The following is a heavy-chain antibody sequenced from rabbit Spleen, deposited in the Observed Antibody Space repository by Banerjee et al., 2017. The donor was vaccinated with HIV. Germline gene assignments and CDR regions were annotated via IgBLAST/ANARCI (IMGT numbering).Heavy chain of an antibody. CDR3: ARDPYAIISGGPITL. V-gene: IGHV1S45*01. CDR1: GFTISSSDY. J-gene: IGHJ6*01. Sequence: QEQLEESGGGLVQPEGSLTLTCTASGFTISSSDYMCCVHRAPGKGLEWIGCIYAGSSGTTWYANWAKGRFTISKTSSTTVTLQMTSLTAADTATYFCARDPYAIISGGPITLWGPGTLVTVS. D-gene: IGHD1-1*01. CDR2: IYAGSSGTT.